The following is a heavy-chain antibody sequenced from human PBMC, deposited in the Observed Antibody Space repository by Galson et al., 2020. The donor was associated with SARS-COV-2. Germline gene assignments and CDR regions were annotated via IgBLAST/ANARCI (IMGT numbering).Heavy chain of an antibody. CDR2: ISNNGDST. D-gene: IGHD2-2*01. CDR3: VKGGYCSSFSCCMTSYGMDV. Sequence: GESLKISCSASGFTFSSYTMHWVRQAPGKGLEYVSAISNNGDSTYYADSVKGRFTISRDNSKNILYLQMSSLRTDDTGVYYCVKGGYCSSFSCCMTSYGMDVWGQGTTVTVSS. CDR1: GFTFSSYT. J-gene: IGHJ6*02. V-gene: IGHV3-64D*08.